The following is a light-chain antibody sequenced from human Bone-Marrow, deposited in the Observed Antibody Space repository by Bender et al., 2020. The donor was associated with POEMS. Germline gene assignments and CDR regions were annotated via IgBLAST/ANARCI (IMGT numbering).Light chain of an antibody. V-gene: IGLV2-14*01. Sequence: QSALTQPASVSGSPGQSITISCTGTSSDIGGYQYVSWYQQHPGEAPKLIIYEVTKRPSGVSNRFSGSKSGNTASLTISGLQAEDEADYYCCSYTGTSTPRVFGTGTKVTVL. CDR2: EVT. CDR3: CSYTGTSTPRV. CDR1: SSDIGGYQY. J-gene: IGLJ1*01.